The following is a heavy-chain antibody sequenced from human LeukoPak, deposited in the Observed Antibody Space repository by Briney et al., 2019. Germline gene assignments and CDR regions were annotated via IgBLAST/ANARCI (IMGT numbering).Heavy chain of an antibody. CDR1: GFTVSTNY. J-gene: IGHJ4*02. Sequence: GGSLRLSCAASGFTVSTNYMTWVRQAPGKGLEWVSVIHSAGGTLYTDSVKGRFTTSRHSSNNTLDPQMKSLRAEATAVYYCARGPGGFEEDWGQGTLVTVSS. CDR2: IHSAGGT. D-gene: IGHD3-16*01. V-gene: IGHV3-53*04. CDR3: ARGPGGFEED.